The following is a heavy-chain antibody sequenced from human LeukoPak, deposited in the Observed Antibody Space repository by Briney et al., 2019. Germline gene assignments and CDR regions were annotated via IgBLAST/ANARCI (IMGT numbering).Heavy chain of an antibody. D-gene: IGHD3-10*01. CDR1: GFTFTNAW. V-gene: IGHV3-15*01. CDR2: IKSKTDGETT. Sequence: GGSLRLSCVDSGFTFTNAWMSWVRQAPGKGLEWIGRIKSKTDGETTSYAEPVRGRFTISRDDSKSAVYLQMNSLKIEDTAVYYCTTDLGTYYHGSQRLIPIDYWGQGTLVTVSS. J-gene: IGHJ4*02. CDR3: TTDLGTYYHGSQRLIPIDY.